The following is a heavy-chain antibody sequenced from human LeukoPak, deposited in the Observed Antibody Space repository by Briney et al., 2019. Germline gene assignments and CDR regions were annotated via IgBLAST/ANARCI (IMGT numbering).Heavy chain of an antibody. CDR1: GFTFSSSA. CDR3: AKGMSGSCYSGLHC. Sequence: GGSLRLSCAASGFTFSSSAMTWFRQAPGKGLEWVSVISGSGDSTFYADSVKGRFTISRDSSKNTVYLQMNSLRAGDTAIYYCAKGMSGSCYSGLHCWGQGTLVTVSS. J-gene: IGHJ4*02. V-gene: IGHV3-23*01. CDR2: ISGSGDST. D-gene: IGHD2-15*01.